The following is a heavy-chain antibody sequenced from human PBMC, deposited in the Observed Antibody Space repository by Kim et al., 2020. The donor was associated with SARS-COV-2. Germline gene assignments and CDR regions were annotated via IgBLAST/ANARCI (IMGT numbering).Heavy chain of an antibody. Sequence: ASVKVSCKASGYTFISYYIHWVRQAPGQGLEWMGVIIPGGGSTTYAQRFQGRVTMTRNTSTRTVYMELTSLTSEDTAVYYCVRGDSGYYDYWGPGTLVTVSS. D-gene: IGHD2-21*01. CDR3: VRGDSGYYDY. CDR2: IIPGGGST. V-gene: IGHV1-46*01. CDR1: GYTFISYY. J-gene: IGHJ4*02.